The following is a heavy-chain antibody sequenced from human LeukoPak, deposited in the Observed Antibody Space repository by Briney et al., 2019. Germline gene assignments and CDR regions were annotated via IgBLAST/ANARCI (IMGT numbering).Heavy chain of an antibody. CDR1: GGTFSSYA. Sequence: ASVKLSCKASGGTFSSYAISWVRQAPGQGLEWMGWISAYNGNTNYAQKLQGRVTMTTDTSTSTAYMELRSLRSDDTAVYYCARRASGWYLDYWGQGTLVTVSS. D-gene: IGHD6-19*01. J-gene: IGHJ4*02. CDR3: ARRASGWYLDY. CDR2: ISAYNGNT. V-gene: IGHV1-18*01.